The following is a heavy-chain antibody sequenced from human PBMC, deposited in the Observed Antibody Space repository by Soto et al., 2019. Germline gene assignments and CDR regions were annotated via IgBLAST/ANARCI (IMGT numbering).Heavy chain of an antibody. V-gene: IGHV3-33*01. CDR1: GFTFSSYG. J-gene: IGHJ6*02. CDR2: IWYDGSNK. CDR3: AREFYGSGSPKGYYYYYGMDV. D-gene: IGHD3-10*01. Sequence: GGSLRLSCAASGFTFSSYGMHWVRQAPGKGLEWVAVIWYDGSNKYYADSVKGRFTISRDNSKNTLYLQMNSLRAEDTAVYYCAREFYGSGSPKGYYYYYGMDVWGQGTTVTVSS.